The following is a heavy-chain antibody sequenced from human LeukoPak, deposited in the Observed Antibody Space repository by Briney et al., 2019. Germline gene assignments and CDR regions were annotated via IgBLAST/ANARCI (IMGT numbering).Heavy chain of an antibody. Sequence: SQTLSLTCAISGDIVSGNSTAYNWIRQSPSRGLEWLGRTYYRSKWYNDYAVFVKSRIIINPDTSKNQLSLQLKSVTPEDTAVYYCASGKFFWSWGQGTLVTVSS. J-gene: IGHJ4*02. CDR3: ASGKFFWS. V-gene: IGHV6-1*01. CDR2: TYYRSKWYN. CDR1: GDIVSGNSTA. D-gene: IGHD3-3*01.